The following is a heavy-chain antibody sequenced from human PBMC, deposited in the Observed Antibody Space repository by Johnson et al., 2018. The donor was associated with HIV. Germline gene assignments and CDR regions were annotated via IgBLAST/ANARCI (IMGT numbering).Heavy chain of an antibody. Sequence: QVQLVESGGGVVQPGRSLRLSCAASGFTFSSYAMHWVRQAPGKGLEWVAVISYDGSNKYYADSVKGRCTISRDNSKTTLYLQMNSLRAEDTAVYYCASEIYRPRPSSSWYVGAFDIWGQGTMVTASS. J-gene: IGHJ3*02. CDR2: ISYDGSNK. CDR3: ASEIYRPRPSSSWYVGAFDI. D-gene: IGHD6-13*01. CDR1: GFTFSSYA. V-gene: IGHV3-30-3*01.